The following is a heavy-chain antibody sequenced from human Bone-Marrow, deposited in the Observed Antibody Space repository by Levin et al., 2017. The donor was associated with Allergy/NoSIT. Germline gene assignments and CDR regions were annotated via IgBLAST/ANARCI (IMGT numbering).Heavy chain of an antibody. J-gene: IGHJ4*02. CDR2: IYYSGST. D-gene: IGHD6-13*01. Sequence: GSLRLSCTVSGGSISTSYWSWIRQPPGKALEWIGYIYYSGSTYYNPSLTSRVTISVDTSKNQFSLKLNSVTAADSAVYDCARLSAAALDDWGQGTLVTVSS. CDR3: ARLSAAALDD. CDR1: GGSISTSY. V-gene: IGHV4-59*01.